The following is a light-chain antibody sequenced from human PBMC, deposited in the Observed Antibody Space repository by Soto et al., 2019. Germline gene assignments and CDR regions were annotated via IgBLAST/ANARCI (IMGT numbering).Light chain of an antibody. J-gene: IGKJ2*02. CDR3: QKYDNLPCT. CDR1: QSLSSDD. CDR2: STS. V-gene: IGKV3-20*01. Sequence: EIVLTQSPASLSLSPGETATLSCRASQSLSSDDFAWYRQKPGQAPRLLIFSTSRRMSGIPDRFSASGSGTDFTLTISRLEPEDFAVYYCQKYDNLPCTFGQGTTLEIK.